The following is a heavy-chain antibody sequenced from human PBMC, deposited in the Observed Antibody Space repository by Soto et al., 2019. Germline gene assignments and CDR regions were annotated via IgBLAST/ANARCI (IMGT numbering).Heavy chain of an antibody. J-gene: IGHJ4*02. CDR3: TRAGMGGRFLEWLLNDY. D-gene: IGHD3-3*01. CDR2: IRSKAYGGTT. CDR1: GFTFGDYA. V-gene: IGHV3-49*03. Sequence: GGSLRLSCTASGFTFGDYAMSWFRQAPGKGLEWVGFIRSKAYGGTTEYAASVKGRFTISRDDSKSIAYLQMNSLKTEDTAVYYCTRAGMGGRFLEWLLNDYWGQGTLVTVSS.